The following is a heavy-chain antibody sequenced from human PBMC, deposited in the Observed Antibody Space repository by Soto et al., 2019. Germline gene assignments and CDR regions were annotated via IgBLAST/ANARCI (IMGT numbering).Heavy chain of an antibody. J-gene: IGHJ4*02. CDR1: GFTFSDYG. V-gene: IGHV3-30*18. D-gene: IGHD6-13*01. CDR2: ISDGGNSK. Sequence: SLRVSCASSGFTFSDYGMHWVRQAPGKGLESVAVISDGGNSKYYADSVKGRFTISRDNSKNTVYLQMSSLRPEDTALYYCAKVKGLELSSRYDYWGQGTL. CDR3: AKVKGLELSSRYDY.